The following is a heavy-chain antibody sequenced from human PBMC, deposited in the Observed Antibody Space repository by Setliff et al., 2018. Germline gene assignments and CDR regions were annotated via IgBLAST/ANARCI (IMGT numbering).Heavy chain of an antibody. CDR3: ARGPWKHSAYYYYNYMDV. D-gene: IGHD1-1*01. CDR1: GFTLSPYW. V-gene: IGHV3-74*01. Sequence: PGGSLRLSCAASGFTLSPYWMHWVRQVPGKGLVWVSRINSDGSSTGYADSVKGRFTISRDNAKNTLFLQMNSLRAEDTAVYYCARGPWKHSAYYYYNYMDVWGKGTTVTVSS. CDR2: INSDGSST. J-gene: IGHJ6*03.